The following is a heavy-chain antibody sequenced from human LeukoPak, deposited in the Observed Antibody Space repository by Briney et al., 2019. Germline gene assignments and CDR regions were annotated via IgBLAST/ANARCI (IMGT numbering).Heavy chain of an antibody. V-gene: IGHV4-30-4*01. J-gene: IGHJ5*02. Sequence: PSQTLPLTCTVSGGSISSGDYYWSWIRQPPGKGLEWIGYIYYSGSTYYNPSLKSRVTISVDTSKNQFSLKLSSVTAADTAVYYCAREDGDYVYNWFDPWGQGTLVTVSS. CDR1: GGSISSGDYY. CDR3: AREDGDYVYNWFDP. CDR2: IYYSGST. D-gene: IGHD4-17*01.